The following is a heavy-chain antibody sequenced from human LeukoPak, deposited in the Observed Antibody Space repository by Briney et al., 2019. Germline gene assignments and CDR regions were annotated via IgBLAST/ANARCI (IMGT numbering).Heavy chain of an antibody. J-gene: IGHJ4*02. CDR2: ASSTSTYM. CDR1: GFTITTNY. V-gene: IGHV3-21*01. CDR3: ARDGAGYDSYFDY. D-gene: IGHD5-12*01. Sequence: GGSLRLSCAASGFTITTNYMNWVRQAPGKGLEWVSSASSTSTYMYYADSVKGRFTISRDNAKNSLYLQMNSLRADDTAVYYCARDGAGYDSYFDYWGQGTLVTVSS.